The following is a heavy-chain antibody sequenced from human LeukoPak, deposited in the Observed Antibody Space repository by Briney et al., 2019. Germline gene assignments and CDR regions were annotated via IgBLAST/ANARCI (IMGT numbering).Heavy chain of an antibody. Sequence: PSETLSLTCSVSGGSINSNSHHWDWIRQAPGKALERIGNIYYSGTTSYSPSLKSRVSISVDTSKNQFSLRLTSVTAADTAVYYCARRGDILTDYAFDYWGQGTLVTVSS. CDR2: IYYSGTT. J-gene: IGHJ4*02. CDR3: ARRGDILTDYAFDY. CDR1: GGSINSNSHH. D-gene: IGHD3-9*01. V-gene: IGHV4-39*01.